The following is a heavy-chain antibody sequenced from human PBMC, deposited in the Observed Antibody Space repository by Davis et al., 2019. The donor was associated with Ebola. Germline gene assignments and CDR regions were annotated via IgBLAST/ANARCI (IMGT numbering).Heavy chain of an antibody. CDR3: AKDSYLVVSATLDY. Sequence: GGSLRLSCAASGFTFSSYWMSWVRQAPGKGLEWVANIKQDGSEKYYVDSVKGRFTISRDNAKNSLYLQMNSLRAEDTAVYYCAKDSYLVVSATLDYWGQGTLVTVSS. D-gene: IGHD2-15*01. V-gene: IGHV3-7*03. J-gene: IGHJ4*02. CDR1: GFTFSSYW. CDR2: IKQDGSEK.